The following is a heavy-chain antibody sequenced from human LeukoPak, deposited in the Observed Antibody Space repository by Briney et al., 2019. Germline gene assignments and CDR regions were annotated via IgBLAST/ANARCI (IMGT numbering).Heavy chain of an antibody. CDR1: GFTISNTW. CDR2: IKRKTDGGTT. D-gene: IGHD3-10*01. CDR3: VGSFLGY. Sequence: PGGSLRLSCAASGFTISNTWMSWVRQAPGKGLEWVSRIKRKTDGGTTDYTAPVKGRFTISRDDSENTLYLQMNSLKTEDTAVYYCVGSFLGYWGQGTLVTVSS. V-gene: IGHV3-15*01. J-gene: IGHJ4*02.